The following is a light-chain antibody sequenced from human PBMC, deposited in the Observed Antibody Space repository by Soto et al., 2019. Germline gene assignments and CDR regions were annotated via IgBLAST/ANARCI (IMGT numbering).Light chain of an antibody. Sequence: QPVLTQSPSASASLEASVKLTCTLSSGHSSNAIAWHQQQPEKGPRYLMKVNSDGSHSKGDGIPDRFSGSSSGAEGHLTISSVQSEDEADYYCQTWVTGVHVFGTGTKLTVL. CDR2: VNSDGSH. CDR3: QTWVTGVHV. J-gene: IGLJ1*01. CDR1: SGHSSNA. V-gene: IGLV4-69*02.